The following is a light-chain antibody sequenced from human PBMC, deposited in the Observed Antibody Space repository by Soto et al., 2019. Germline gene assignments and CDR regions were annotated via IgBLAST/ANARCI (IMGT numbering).Light chain of an antibody. J-gene: IGKJ2*01. Sequence: AIQMTPSPSSLSASVGYRVTITCRASQGIRSDLGWYQQKPGKAHKLLIYAASSSRSGVPSRFSGSGCGTDFTFIIGVGEPEDFETYYCLQDFNFPYTLGLGNQLEIK. CDR1: QGIRSD. CDR2: AAS. CDR3: LQDFNFPYT. V-gene: IGKV1-6*01.